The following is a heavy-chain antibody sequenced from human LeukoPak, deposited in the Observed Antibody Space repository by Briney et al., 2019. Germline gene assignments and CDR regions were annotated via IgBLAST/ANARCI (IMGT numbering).Heavy chain of an antibody. CDR3: AKGGYYGDPDY. CDR2: MSGSGVST. D-gene: IGHD4-17*01. V-gene: IGHV3-23*01. J-gene: IGHJ4*02. Sequence: PGGSLRLSCAASGFTFSSYAVSWVRQAPGKGLEWVSGMSGSGVSTYYADSVKGRFTISRDNSKNTLYLQMNSLRAEDTAVYYCAKGGYYGDPDYWGQGTLVTVSS. CDR1: GFTFSSYA.